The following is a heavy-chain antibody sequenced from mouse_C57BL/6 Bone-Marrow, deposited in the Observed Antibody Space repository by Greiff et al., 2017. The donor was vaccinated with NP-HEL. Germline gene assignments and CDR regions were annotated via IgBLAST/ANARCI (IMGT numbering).Heavy chain of an antibody. CDR1: GFDFGRYW. CDR3: ARLGYYGRSDS. V-gene: IGHV4-1*02. Sequence: EVKLVESGGGLVQPGGSLKLSCAASGFDFGRYWMNWVRQAPGKGLEWIGEINPDSSTINYTPSLKDKFIISRDNAKNTLYLQMSKVRSEDTALYYCARLGYYGRSDSWGQGTTLTVSS. J-gene: IGHJ2*01. CDR2: INPDSSTI. D-gene: IGHD1-1*01.